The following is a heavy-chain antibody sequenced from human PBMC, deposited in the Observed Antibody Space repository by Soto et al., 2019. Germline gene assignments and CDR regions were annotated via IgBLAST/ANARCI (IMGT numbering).Heavy chain of an antibody. Sequence: GGSLRLSCAASGFTFSSYEMNWVRQAPGKGLEWVSYISSSGSTIYYADSVKGRFTISRDNAKNSLYLQMNSLRAEDTAVYYCAGARHVGSGCWFDPWGQGTLVTVSS. CDR3: AGARHVGSGCWFDP. CDR2: ISSSGSTI. CDR1: GFTFSSYE. D-gene: IGHD3-9*01. V-gene: IGHV3-48*03. J-gene: IGHJ5*02.